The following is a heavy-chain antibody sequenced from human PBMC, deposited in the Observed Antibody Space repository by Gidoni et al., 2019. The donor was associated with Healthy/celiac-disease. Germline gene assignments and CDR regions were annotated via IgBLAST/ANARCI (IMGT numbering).Heavy chain of an antibody. J-gene: IGHJ4*02. CDR2: ISYDGSNK. Sequence: QVQLVESGGGVVQPGRSLRLSWAASGFTVSSYGRHWVRQAPGKGLEWLALISYDGSNKYYADSLKCRFTISRDNSKNTLYLQMNSLRAEDTAVYYCAKDENSSGWDDFDYWGQGTLVTVSS. CDR1: GFTVSSYG. V-gene: IGHV3-30*18. CDR3: AKDENSSGWDDFDY. D-gene: IGHD6-19*01.